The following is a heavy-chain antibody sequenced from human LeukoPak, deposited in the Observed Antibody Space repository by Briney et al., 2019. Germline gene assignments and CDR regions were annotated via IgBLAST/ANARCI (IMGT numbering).Heavy chain of an antibody. CDR1: GFTFSSYS. CDR2: ISSSSSYI. D-gene: IGHD5-18*01. CDR3: ARSFGYGLRMGYDAFDI. Sequence: GGSLRLSCAASGFTFSSYSMNWVRQAPGKGLEWVSSISSSSSYIYYADSVKGRFTISRDNAKNSLYLQMNSLRAEDTAVYYCARSFGYGLRMGYDAFDIWGQGTMVTVSS. J-gene: IGHJ3*02. V-gene: IGHV3-21*01.